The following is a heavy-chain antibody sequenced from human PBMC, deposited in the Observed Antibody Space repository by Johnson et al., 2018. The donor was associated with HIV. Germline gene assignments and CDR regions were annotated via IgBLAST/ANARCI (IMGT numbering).Heavy chain of an antibody. CDR3: ASGVDAFDI. Sequence: QAQLVESGGGVVQPGRSLRLSCAASGFTFSNYAIHWVRQAPGKGLEWVAVISYDESNKYYVDSVKGRFTVSRDNSKNTLYLQMNSLRAEDSALYFCASGVDAFDIWGQGTMVTVSS. CDR2: ISYDESNK. D-gene: IGHD3-16*01. CDR1: GFTFSNYA. V-gene: IGHV3-30*04. J-gene: IGHJ3*02.